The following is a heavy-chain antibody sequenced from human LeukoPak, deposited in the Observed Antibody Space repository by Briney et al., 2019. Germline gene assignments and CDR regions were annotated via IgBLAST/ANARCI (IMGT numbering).Heavy chain of an antibody. V-gene: IGHV3-23*01. CDR1: GFTFSSYA. CDR2: ISGSGGST. J-gene: IGHJ1*01. CDR3: AKLEASGWYSSPYRYFQH. D-gene: IGHD6-19*01. Sequence: PGGSLRLSCAASGFTFSSYAMSWVRQAPGKGLEWVSAISGSGGSTYYADSVKGRFTISRDNSKNTLYLQMNSLRAEDTAVYYCAKLEASGWYSSPYRYFQHWGQGTLVTVSS.